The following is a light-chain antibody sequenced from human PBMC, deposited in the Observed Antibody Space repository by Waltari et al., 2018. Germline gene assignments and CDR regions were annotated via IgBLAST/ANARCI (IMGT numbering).Light chain of an antibody. CDR1: QSLDSHY. J-gene: IGKJ1*01. CDR2: GGS. CDR3: QQYETPPPT. Sequence: EIVLSQSPDSLSLSPGERATLSCRASQSLDSHYLAWYQQKPGQAPSLLFYGGSFGVAGIPDRFRGGGSGTDFTLTISRLEPEDFAFYYCQQYETPPPTFGQGT. V-gene: IGKV3-20*01.